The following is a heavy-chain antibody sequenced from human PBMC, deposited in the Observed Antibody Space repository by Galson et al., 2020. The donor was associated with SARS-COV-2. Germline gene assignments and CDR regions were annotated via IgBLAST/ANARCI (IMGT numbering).Heavy chain of an antibody. Sequence: GGSLRLSCAASGSTFSNFDMHWVRQAPGRGLEWVAVIRYDGSSKYSADSVQGRFTISRDNSINTLYLQMNSLSADDTAMYYCAKGFHNYFDYWGQGTLVTVSS. CDR3: AKGFHNYFDY. D-gene: IGHD3-3*01. V-gene: IGHV3-33*06. CDR1: GSTFSNFD. J-gene: IGHJ4*02. CDR2: IRYDGSSK.